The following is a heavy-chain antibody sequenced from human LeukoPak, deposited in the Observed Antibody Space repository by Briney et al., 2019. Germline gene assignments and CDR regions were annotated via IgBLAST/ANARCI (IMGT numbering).Heavy chain of an antibody. D-gene: IGHD2-15*01. CDR2: IYSGGST. J-gene: IGHJ6*04. Sequence: GGSLRLSCAASGFTVSSNYMSWVRQAPGKGLEWVSVIYSGGSTYYADSVKGRFTISRDNSKNTLYLQMNSLRADDTAVYYCARTPGYCSGGSCYSGYYYGMDVWGKGTTVTVSS. CDR1: GFTVSSNY. CDR3: ARTPGYCSGGSCYSGYYYGMDV. V-gene: IGHV3-53*01.